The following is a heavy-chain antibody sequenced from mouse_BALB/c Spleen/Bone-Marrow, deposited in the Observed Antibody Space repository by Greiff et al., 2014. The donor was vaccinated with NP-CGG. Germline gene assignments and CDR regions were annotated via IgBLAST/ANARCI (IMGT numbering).Heavy chain of an antibody. Sequence: VQLQQSGAELVKPGASVKVSCTASGFNIKDSYMHWVKQRPEQGLEWIGRIDPANVNTKYDPKFQGKATITVDPSSNTAYLQLSSLTSEDTAVYYFARRGDRYEAWFPYWGQGTLVTVSA. CDR3: ARRGDRYEAWFPY. J-gene: IGHJ3*01. V-gene: IGHV14-3*02. CDR2: IDPANVNT. CDR1: GFNIKDSY. D-gene: IGHD2-14*01.